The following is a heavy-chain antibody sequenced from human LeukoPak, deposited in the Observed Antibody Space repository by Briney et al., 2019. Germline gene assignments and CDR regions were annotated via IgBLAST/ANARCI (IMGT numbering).Heavy chain of an antibody. V-gene: IGHV1-8*03. CDR2: MNPNSGNT. CDR1: GYTFTRYD. J-gene: IGHJ5*02. D-gene: IGHD3-3*01. Sequence: SVKVSCKASGYTFTRYDINWVRQATGQGLEWMGWMNPNSGNTGYGKKFQGRVTITRNTSITTAYMELSSLTSEDTAVYYCARSGSPSGLRFLEWIPSNWFDPWGQGTLVTVSS. CDR3: ARSGSPSGLRFLEWIPSNWFDP.